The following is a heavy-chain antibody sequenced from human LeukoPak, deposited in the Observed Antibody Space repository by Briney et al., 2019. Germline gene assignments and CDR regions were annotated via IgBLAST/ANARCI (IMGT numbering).Heavy chain of an antibody. V-gene: IGHV3-33*01. CDR3: ARGVSGWYGGAYFDY. D-gene: IGHD6-19*01. CDR1: GFTFSSYG. CDR2: IWYDGSNK. Sequence: PGRSLRLSCAASGFTFSSYGMHWVRQAPGKGLEWVAVIWYDGSNKYYADSVKGRFTISRDNSKNTLYLQMNSLRAEDTAVYYCARGVSGWYGGAYFDYWGQGTLVTVSS. J-gene: IGHJ4*02.